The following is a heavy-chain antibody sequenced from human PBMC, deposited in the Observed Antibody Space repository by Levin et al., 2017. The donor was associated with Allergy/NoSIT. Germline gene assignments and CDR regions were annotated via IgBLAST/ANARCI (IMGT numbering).Heavy chain of an antibody. CDR3: ARGDDISEVVIEY. CDR1: GYTFTRHA. Sequence: ASVKVSCKASGYTFTRHAIHWVRQAPGQRPEWMGWINSGDDTTKYSQRFQGRVTITRDTSANTAYMELSSLRSEDTAVYSCARGDDISEVVIEYWGQGTLVAVSS. J-gene: IGHJ4*02. V-gene: IGHV1-3*01. D-gene: IGHD3-22*01. CDR2: INSGDDTT.